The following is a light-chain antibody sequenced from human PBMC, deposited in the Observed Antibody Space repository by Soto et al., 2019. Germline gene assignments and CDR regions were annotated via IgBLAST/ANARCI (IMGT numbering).Light chain of an antibody. CDR1: QSVSSN. CDR3: QQYGSSWT. Sequence: EIVMTQAPATLSVSPGERATLSCRASQSVSSNLAWYQQKPGQAPRLLIFAASTRATGIPARFSGSGSGTEFTLTISRLEPEDFAVYYCQQYGSSWTFGQGTKVDIK. V-gene: IGKV3-15*01. CDR2: AAS. J-gene: IGKJ1*01.